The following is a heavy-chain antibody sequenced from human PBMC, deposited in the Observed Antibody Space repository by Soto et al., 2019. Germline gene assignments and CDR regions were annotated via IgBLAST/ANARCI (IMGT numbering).Heavy chain of an antibody. D-gene: IGHD5-18*01. CDR2: IIPILGIA. CDR1: GGTFSSYT. Sequence: SVKVSCKASGGTFSSYTISWVRQAPGQGLEWMGRIIPILGIANYAQKFQGRVTITADKSTSTAYMELSSLRSEDTAVYYCARDRGGYSYGYSGDAFDIWGQGTMVTVSS. J-gene: IGHJ3*02. V-gene: IGHV1-69*04. CDR3: ARDRGGYSYGYSGDAFDI.